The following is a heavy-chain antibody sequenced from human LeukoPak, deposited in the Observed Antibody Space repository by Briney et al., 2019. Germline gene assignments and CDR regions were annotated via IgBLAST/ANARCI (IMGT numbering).Heavy chain of an antibody. CDR1: GFTFSNYA. D-gene: IGHD3-10*01. CDR3: ARSYGSGSYADY. Sequence: GGSLRLFCAASGFTFSNYALHWVLQAPGKGLEWVAVISYDGSNKYYADSVKGRFTISRDNSKSTLYLQMNSLRAEDTAVYYCARSYGSGSYADYWGQGTLVTVPS. CDR2: ISYDGSNK. J-gene: IGHJ4*02. V-gene: IGHV3-30*04.